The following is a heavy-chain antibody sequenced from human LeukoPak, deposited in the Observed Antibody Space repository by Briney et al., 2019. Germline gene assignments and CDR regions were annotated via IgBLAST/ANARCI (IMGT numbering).Heavy chain of an antibody. D-gene: IGHD4-23*01. J-gene: IGHJ4*02. V-gene: IGHV4-39*01. CDR2: IYYSGST. CDR1: GGSISSSSYD. CDR3: ARQGDSGGDFFDD. Sequence: SSETLSLTCNVSGGSISSSSYDWAWTRQPPGKGLEWIGSIYYSGSTYYNPSLKSRLTISVDTSKNQFSLNLRSVTAADTAVYYCARQGDSGGDFFDDWGQGALVTVSS.